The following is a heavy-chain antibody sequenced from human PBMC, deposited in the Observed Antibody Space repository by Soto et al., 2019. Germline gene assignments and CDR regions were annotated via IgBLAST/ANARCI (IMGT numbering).Heavy chain of an antibody. CDR3: AREGEMPYYYYGLDV. D-gene: IGHD3-16*01. J-gene: IGHJ6*02. CDR2: ISGYNGHT. CDR1: GYTFTSYG. V-gene: IGHV1-18*01. Sequence: ASVKVSFKASGYTFTSYGISWVRQAPGQGPEWMGWISGYNGHTKYAQKFQGRVTMTTDTSTSTVYMDLRSLTSDDTAVYYCAREGEMPYYYYGLDVWGQGTTVTVSS.